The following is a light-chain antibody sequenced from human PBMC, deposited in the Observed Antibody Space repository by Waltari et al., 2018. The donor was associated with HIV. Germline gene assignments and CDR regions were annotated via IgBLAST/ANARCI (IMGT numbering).Light chain of an antibody. CDR3: QQYGSSSWT. CDR2: GAS. V-gene: IGKV3-20*01. J-gene: IGKJ1*01. CDR1: QRLSSTY. Sequence: EIVLTQSPGTLSLSPGESDTLSCRASQRLSSTYLAWYQHKPGQSPRLLIYGASTRATGIPGRFSGSGSGTDFTLTISRLEPEDFAVYYCQQYGSSSWTFGQGTKVEI.